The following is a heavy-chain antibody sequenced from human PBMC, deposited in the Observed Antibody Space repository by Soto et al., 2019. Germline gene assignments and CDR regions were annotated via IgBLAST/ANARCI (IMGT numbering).Heavy chain of an antibody. V-gene: IGHV4-4*02. CDR2: IYHSGST. J-gene: IGHJ5*02. D-gene: IGHD1-20*01. Sequence: PSETLSLTCAVSGGSISSSNWWSWVRQPPGKGLEWTGEIYHSGSTNYNPSLKSRVTISVDKSKNQFSLKLSSVTAADTAVYYCARDPGYNWSWFDPWGQGTLVTVSS. CDR1: GGSISSSNW. CDR3: ARDPGYNWSWFDP.